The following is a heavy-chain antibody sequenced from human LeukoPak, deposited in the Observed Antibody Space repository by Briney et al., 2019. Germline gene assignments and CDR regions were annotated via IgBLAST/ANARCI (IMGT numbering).Heavy chain of an antibody. CDR1: GFTFSSYW. D-gene: IGHD6-6*01. J-gene: IGHJ4*02. Sequence: GGSLRLSCAASGFTFSSYWMYWVRQAPGKGLVWVSRTNSDGSSITYADSVKGRFTISIDNAKNTLYLQMNSLRAEDTAVYYCARDRGKYIISGSDYWGQGTLVTVSS. V-gene: IGHV3-74*01. CDR3: ARDRGKYIISGSDY. CDR2: TNSDGSSI.